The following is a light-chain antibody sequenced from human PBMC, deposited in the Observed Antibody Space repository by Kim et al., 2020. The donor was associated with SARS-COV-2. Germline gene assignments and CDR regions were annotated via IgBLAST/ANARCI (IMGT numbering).Light chain of an antibody. J-gene: IGKJ5*01. CDR2: DAS. CDR3: QHSSNLIT. CDR1: QSVSST. Sequence: EIVLTQAPATLSLSPGERATLSCRASQSVSSTLAWYQQKPGQAPRLLIYDASNRATGIPARFSGSGSGTDFTLTISSLEPEDFAVYYCQHSSNLITFGQGTRLEIK. V-gene: IGKV3-11*01.